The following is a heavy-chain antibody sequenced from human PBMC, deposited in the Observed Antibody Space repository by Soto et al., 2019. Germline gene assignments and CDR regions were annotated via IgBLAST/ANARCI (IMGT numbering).Heavy chain of an antibody. CDR2: ISDNSYHT. CDR3: ARNRLGYSGFDWHHY. J-gene: IGHJ4*02. D-gene: IGHD5-12*01. CDR1: GFAFNDYY. Sequence: QVQLVESGGGLVKPGGSLRLSCEASGFAFNDYYMTWIRQAPGKGLEWVSYISDNSYHTTYADSVKGRFTISRDNAKNSRYLQMDSLRSEDTSFYYCARNRLGYSGFDWHHYWSQGTLVPVSS. V-gene: IGHV3-11*06.